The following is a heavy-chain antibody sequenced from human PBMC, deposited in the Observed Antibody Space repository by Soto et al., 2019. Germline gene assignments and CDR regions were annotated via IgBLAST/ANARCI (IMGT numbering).Heavy chain of an antibody. CDR3: AAAGRRDYYYYGMDV. D-gene: IGHD3-10*01. V-gene: IGHV1-58*01. J-gene: IGHJ6*02. CDR2: IVVGSGNT. CDR1: GFTFTSSA. Sequence: QMQRVQSGPEVKKPGTSVKVSCKASGFTFTSSAVQWVRQARGQRLEWIGWIVVGSGNTNYAQKFQERVTITRDMSTSTAYMELSSLRSEDTAAYYCAAAGRRDYYYYGMDVWGQGTTVTVSS.